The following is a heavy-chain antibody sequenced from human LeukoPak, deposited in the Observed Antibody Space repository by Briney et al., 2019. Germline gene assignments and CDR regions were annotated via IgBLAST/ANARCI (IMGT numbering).Heavy chain of an antibody. Sequence: GASVKVSCKASGYTFTSYYMHWVRQAPGQGLEWMGIINPSGGSTSYAQKFQGRVTMTRDTSTSTVYMELSSLRSEDTAVYYCARDPHNRDYYGSGRYDAFDIWGQGTMVTVSS. CDR3: ARDPHNRDYYGSGRYDAFDI. CDR1: GYTFTSYY. J-gene: IGHJ3*02. D-gene: IGHD3-10*01. V-gene: IGHV1-46*01. CDR2: INPSGGST.